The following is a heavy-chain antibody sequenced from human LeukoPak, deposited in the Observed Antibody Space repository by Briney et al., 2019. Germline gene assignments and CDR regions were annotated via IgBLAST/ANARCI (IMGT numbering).Heavy chain of an antibody. Sequence: GVSLRLACAASGFAFNTYWMHWVRQAPGTGLVWVSRINGDGSSTSYADFVKGRFTISRDNAKNTLYLQMNSLRAEETAIYYCARDKGYSIDQWGQGTLVTVSS. CDR3: ARDKGYSIDQ. V-gene: IGHV3-74*01. D-gene: IGHD5-18*01. CDR2: INGDGSST. J-gene: IGHJ5*02. CDR1: GFAFNTYW.